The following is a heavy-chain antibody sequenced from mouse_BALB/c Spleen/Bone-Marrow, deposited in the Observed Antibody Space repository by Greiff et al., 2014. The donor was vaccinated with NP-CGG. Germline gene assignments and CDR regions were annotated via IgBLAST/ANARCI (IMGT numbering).Heavy chain of an antibody. CDR3: ARDGDDGYYGGDAMDY. V-gene: IGHV1-85*01. CDR2: IFPGDGST. J-gene: IGHJ4*01. CDR1: GYTFTTYD. D-gene: IGHD2-3*01. Sequence: QVQLQQSGAELVKPGASVKLSCKASGYTFTTYDINWGRQRPEQGLGWVGWIFPGDGSTKYNEKFKGKATLTTDKSSSTAYMQLSRLTSEDSAVYFCARDGDDGYYGGDAMDYWGQGISVTVSS.